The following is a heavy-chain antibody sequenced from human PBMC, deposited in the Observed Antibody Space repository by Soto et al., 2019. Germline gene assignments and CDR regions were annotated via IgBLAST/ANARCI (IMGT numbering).Heavy chain of an antibody. V-gene: IGHV1-69*06. Sequence: GASVKVSCKASGGTFSSLAISWVRQAPGQGLEWMGGLVPVFGTANYAQKFQGRVTITADTSTSTSYMELGSLRSEDTAAYYCARSPGVFDYWGQGTLVTVSS. CDR3: ARSPGVFDY. CDR1: GGTFSSLA. CDR2: LVPVFGTA. D-gene: IGHD3-10*01. J-gene: IGHJ4*02.